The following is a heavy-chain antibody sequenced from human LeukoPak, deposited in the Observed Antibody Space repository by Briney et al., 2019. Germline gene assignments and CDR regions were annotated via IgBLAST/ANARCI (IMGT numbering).Heavy chain of an antibody. CDR3: ARHPSGYNSGWYFDS. V-gene: IGHV5-10-1*01. Sequence: GESLKISCKGSGYSFTNYWIGWVRQMPGKGLEWMGRIDPSDSYTNYSPSFQGHVTFSADKSISIAYVQWSSLKASDTAMYYCARHPSGYNSGWYFDSWGQGTLVTVSS. CDR1: GYSFTNYW. CDR2: IDPSDSYT. J-gene: IGHJ4*02. D-gene: IGHD6-19*01.